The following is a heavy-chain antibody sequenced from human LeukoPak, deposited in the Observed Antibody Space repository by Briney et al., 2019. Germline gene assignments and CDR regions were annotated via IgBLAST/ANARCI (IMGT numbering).Heavy chain of an antibody. D-gene: IGHD3-22*01. CDR3: ARGRLQYTRTYYYDSSDH. CDR1: GGSFSGYY. CDR2: INHSGST. J-gene: IGHJ4*02. V-gene: IGHV4-34*01. Sequence: PSETLSLTCAVYGGSFSGYYWSWIRQPPGKGLEWIGEINHSGSTNYNPSLKSRVTISVDTSKNQFSLELSSVTAADTAVYCCARGRLQYTRTYYYDSSDHWGQGTLVTVSS.